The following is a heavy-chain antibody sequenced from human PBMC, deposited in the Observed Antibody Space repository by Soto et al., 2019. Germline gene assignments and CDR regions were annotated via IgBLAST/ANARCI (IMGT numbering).Heavy chain of an antibody. V-gene: IGHV4-4*07. J-gene: IGHJ5*01. CDR1: GASISGFY. CDR2: IYATGTT. D-gene: IGHD3-10*01. CDR3: ARGAQCTSAACYGSPNNWFDS. Sequence: SETLSLTCTVSGASISGFYWSWIRKSAGKGLEWIGRIYATGTTDYNPSLKSRVMMSVDTSKKQFSLSLRSVTAADSAVYYCARGAQCTSAACYGSPNNWFDSWGQGILVTVSS.